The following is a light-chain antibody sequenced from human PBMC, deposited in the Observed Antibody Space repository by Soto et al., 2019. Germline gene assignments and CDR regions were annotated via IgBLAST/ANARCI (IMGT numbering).Light chain of an antibody. CDR2: AAS. Sequence: DIQMTQSPSSLSASVGDRVTITCRASQSISSYLNWYQQKPGKAPKLLIYAASSLQSGVPSRFSGSGSGTDFTLNISSLQPEDFATYYCHQSYRNLQVYTFGQGTKLEIK. CDR1: QSISSY. CDR3: HQSYRNLQVYT. J-gene: IGKJ2*01. V-gene: IGKV1-39*01.